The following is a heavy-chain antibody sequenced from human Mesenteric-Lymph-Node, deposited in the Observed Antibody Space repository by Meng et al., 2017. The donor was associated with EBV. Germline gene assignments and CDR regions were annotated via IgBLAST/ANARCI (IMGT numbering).Heavy chain of an antibody. CDR1: GGSVISGNW. CDR3: ARRSGNHYDY. Sequence: QVQLPEPGPVLVKASGTLSLTCAVSGGSVISGNWWNWVRQSPGKGLEWIGEIYYTMNTNYNPSLTSRVTMSLDKSKNQFSLRLDSVVAADTAMYYCARRSGNHYDYWGQGTLVTVSS. D-gene: IGHD1-26*01. J-gene: IGHJ4*02. CDR2: IYYTMNT. V-gene: IGHV4-4*02.